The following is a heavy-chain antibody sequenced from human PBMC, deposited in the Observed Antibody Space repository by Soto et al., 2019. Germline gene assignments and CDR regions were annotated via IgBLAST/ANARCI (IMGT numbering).Heavy chain of an antibody. D-gene: IGHD2-2*01. CDR1: GITFSSYG. Sequence: GGSLRLSCAASGITFSSYGMHWVRQAPGKGLEWVAVISYDGSNKYYADSVKGRFTISRDNSKNTLYLQVNSLRAEDTAVYYCAKEPAAMVPYYYGMDVWGQGTTVTVSS. CDR2: ISYDGSNK. J-gene: IGHJ6*02. V-gene: IGHV3-30*18. CDR3: AKEPAAMVPYYYGMDV.